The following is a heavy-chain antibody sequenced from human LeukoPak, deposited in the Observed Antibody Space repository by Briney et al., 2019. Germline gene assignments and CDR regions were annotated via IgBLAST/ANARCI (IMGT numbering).Heavy chain of an antibody. CDR3: PRRGDV. Sequence: PSETLSLTCTVSGYSISGYYWSWIRQPPGKGLEWIGSIYYSGSTYYNPSLKSRVTISVDTSKNQFSLKLSSVTAADTAVYYCPRRGDVWGKGTTVTVSS. CDR2: IYYSGST. J-gene: IGHJ6*04. V-gene: IGHV4-38-2*02. CDR1: GYSISGYY.